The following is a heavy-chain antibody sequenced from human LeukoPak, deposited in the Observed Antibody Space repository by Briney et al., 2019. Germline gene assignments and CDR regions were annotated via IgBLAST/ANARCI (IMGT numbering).Heavy chain of an antibody. Sequence: PGGSLRLSCAGSGFTFSAYWMHWVRHAPGKGLEWVSRINIDGSSISYADSVKGRFTISRDNAKNTLYLQMNTLRAEDTAVYYCARVGTTGTTIHGMDVWGQGTTVTVSS. V-gene: IGHV3-74*01. CDR1: GFTFSAYW. CDR3: ARVGTTGTTIHGMDV. J-gene: IGHJ6*02. D-gene: IGHD1-1*01. CDR2: INIDGSSI.